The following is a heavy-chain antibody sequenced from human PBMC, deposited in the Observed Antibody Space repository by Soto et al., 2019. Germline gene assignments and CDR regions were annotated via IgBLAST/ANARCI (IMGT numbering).Heavy chain of an antibody. J-gene: IGHJ5*02. D-gene: IGHD2-15*01. V-gene: IGHV1-69*01. Sequence: QVQLVQSGAEVKKPGSSVKVSCKASGGTFSSYAISWVRQAPGQGLEWMGGIIPIFGTANYAQKFQGRVTIPADESTSTAYMELSSLRSEGTAVYSCARVGGYCSGGSCPSGWFDRWGQGTLVTVSS. CDR2: IIPIFGTA. CDR3: ARVGGYCSGGSCPSGWFDR. CDR1: GGTFSSYA.